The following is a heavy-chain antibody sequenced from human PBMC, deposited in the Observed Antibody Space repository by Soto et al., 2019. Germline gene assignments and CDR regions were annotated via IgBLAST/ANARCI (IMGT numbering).Heavy chain of an antibody. Sequence: GGSLRLSYAASGFTFGSYAMGWVRQAPGKGLEWVSAISGSGGTTYYADSVKGRFTISRDNSKNTLYLQMNSLRAEDTAVYYCAKGSSSWYFFDYWGQGTLVTVSS. V-gene: IGHV3-23*01. CDR3: AKGSSSWYFFDY. CDR2: ISGSGGTT. D-gene: IGHD6-13*01. J-gene: IGHJ4*02. CDR1: GFTFGSYA.